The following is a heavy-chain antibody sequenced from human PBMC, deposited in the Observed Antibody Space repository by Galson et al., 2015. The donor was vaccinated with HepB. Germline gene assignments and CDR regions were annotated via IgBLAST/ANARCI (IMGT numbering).Heavy chain of an antibody. CDR3: ARGGVLTGTYDAFDI. D-gene: IGHD1-20*01. Sequence: SLRLSCAASGFTFSSYAMHWVRQAPGKGLEWVAVISYDGSNKYYADSVKGRFTISRDNSKNTLYLQMNSLRAEDTAVYYCARGGVLTGTYDAFDIWGQGTMVTVSS. CDR2: ISYDGSNK. CDR1: GFTFSSYA. J-gene: IGHJ3*02. V-gene: IGHV3-30-3*01.